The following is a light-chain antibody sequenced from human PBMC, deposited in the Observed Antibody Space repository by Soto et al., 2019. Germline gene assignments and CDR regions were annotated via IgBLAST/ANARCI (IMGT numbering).Light chain of an antibody. CDR2: KVS. J-gene: IGLJ2*01. CDR1: SSDVGGYNY. CDR3: SSYTSSSTLV. Sequence: QSALTQPASVSWSPGQSITISCTGTSSDVGGYNYVSWYQQHPGKAPKLMIYKVSNRPSGVSNRFSGSKSCNTASLTISGLQAEDEADYYFSSYTSSSTLVFGGGTKLTVL. V-gene: IGLV2-14*01.